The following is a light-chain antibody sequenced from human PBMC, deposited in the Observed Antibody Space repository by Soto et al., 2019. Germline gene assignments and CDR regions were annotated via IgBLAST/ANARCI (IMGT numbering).Light chain of an antibody. Sequence: EIVLTQSPGTLSLSPGERATLSCRASQSVSSSYLAWYQQKPGQAPRLLIYGASSRATGIPDRFSGSGSETDFTLTISSLEPEDFAVYYCQQRSNSLTFGQGTKVDIK. V-gene: IGKV3D-20*02. CDR2: GAS. CDR3: QQRSNSLT. J-gene: IGKJ1*01. CDR1: QSVSSSY.